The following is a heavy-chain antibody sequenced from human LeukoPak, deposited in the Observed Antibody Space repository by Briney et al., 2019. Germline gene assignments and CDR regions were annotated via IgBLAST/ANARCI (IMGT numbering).Heavy chain of an antibody. CDR2: TSYDGSNK. Sequence: PGRSLRLSCAASGFTFSSYAMHWVRQAPGKGLEWVAVTSYDGSNKYYADSVKGRFTISRDNSKNTLYLQMNSLRAEDTAVYYCAKDYEGSYFDYWGQGTLVTVSS. CDR3: AKDYEGSYFDY. V-gene: IGHV3-30-3*01. J-gene: IGHJ4*02. CDR1: GFTFSSYA. D-gene: IGHD3-10*01.